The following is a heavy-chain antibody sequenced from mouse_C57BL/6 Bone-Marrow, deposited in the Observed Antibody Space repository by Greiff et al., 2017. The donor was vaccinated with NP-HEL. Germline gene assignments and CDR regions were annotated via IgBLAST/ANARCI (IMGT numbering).Heavy chain of an antibody. Sequence: QVQLQQSGPELVKPGASVKISCKASGYTFTDYYINWVKQRPGQGLEWIGWIFPGSGSTYYNEKFKGKATLTVDKSSSAAYMLLSSLTSEDSAVYFCARTTIVTRVYFDYWGQGTTLTVSS. CDR1: GYTFTDYY. CDR2: IFPGSGST. V-gene: IGHV1-75*01. J-gene: IGHJ2*01. D-gene: IGHD2-5*01. CDR3: ARTTIVTRVYFDY.